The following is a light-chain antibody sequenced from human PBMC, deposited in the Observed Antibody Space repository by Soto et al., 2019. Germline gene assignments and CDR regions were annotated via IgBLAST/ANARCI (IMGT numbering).Light chain of an antibody. CDR1: SADIGDSDY. V-gene: IGLV2-14*01. Sequence: QSALTQPASVSGSPGQSITISCTGTSADIGDSDYVSWYQQHPDKAPKLLISEVTNRPSGVSNRFSGSKSGNTASLTISGLQAEDEDEYYCSSYSRNATPVVFGGGTKLTVL. J-gene: IGLJ2*01. CDR3: SSYSRNATPVV. CDR2: EVT.